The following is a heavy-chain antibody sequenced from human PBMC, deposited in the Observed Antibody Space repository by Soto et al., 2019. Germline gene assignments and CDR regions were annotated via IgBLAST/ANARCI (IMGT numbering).Heavy chain of an antibody. J-gene: IGHJ5*02. Sequence: GESLKISCKGSGYSFTSYWIGWVRQIPGKGLEWMGIIYPGDSDTRYSPSFQGQVTISADKSNSTDYLQCTSPKASATATYYCASFHPSQFLTGYYGWFDPWGQGNLVTVSS. D-gene: IGHD3-9*01. V-gene: IGHV5-51*01. CDR3: ASFHPSQFLTGYYGWFDP. CDR1: GYSFTSYW. CDR2: IYPGDSDT.